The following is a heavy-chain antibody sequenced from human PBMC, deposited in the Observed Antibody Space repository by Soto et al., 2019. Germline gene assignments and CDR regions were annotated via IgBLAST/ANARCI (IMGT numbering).Heavy chain of an antibody. CDR1: RGSISNYY. CDR3: ARGPGTDITPYYYYGMDV. Sequence: SETLSLTCTVSRGSISNYYWSWIRQPPGKRLEWIGYIYYNGNTKYNPSLKSRVTISIDTSKKQFSLKVSSLTAADTAVYYCARGPGTDITPYYYYGMDVWGQGTMVTVS. D-gene: IGHD1-20*01. V-gene: IGHV4-59*01. J-gene: IGHJ6*02. CDR2: IYYNGNT.